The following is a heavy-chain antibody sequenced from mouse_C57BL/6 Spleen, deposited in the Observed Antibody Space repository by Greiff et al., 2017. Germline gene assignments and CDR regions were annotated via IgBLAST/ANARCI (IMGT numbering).Heavy chain of an antibody. CDR3: ASAGSNYGYFDV. V-gene: IGHV1-55*01. CDR1: GYNFTSYW. CDR2: IYPGSGST. J-gene: IGHJ1*03. Sequence: QVQLQQPGAELVKPGASVKMSCKASGYNFTSYWITWVKQRPGQGLEWIGDIYPGSGSTNYNEKFKSKGTLTVDTSSSTAYMQLCSLTSEGSAVYHCASAGSNYGYFDVWGTGTTVTVSS. D-gene: IGHD1-1*01.